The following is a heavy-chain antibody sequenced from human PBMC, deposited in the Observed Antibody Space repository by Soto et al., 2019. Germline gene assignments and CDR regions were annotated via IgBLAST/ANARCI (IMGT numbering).Heavy chain of an antibody. CDR2: IKQDGSEK. Sequence: XGSLRLSCAASGFTFSSSWMSWVRQAPGKGLEWVANIKQDGSEKYYVDSVKGRFTISRDNAKNSLYLQMNSLRAEDTAVYYCARERYYDILTGYTSPGWFDPWGQGTLVTVSS. CDR1: GFTFSSSW. CDR3: ARERYYDILTGYTSPGWFDP. J-gene: IGHJ5*02. D-gene: IGHD3-9*01. V-gene: IGHV3-7*03.